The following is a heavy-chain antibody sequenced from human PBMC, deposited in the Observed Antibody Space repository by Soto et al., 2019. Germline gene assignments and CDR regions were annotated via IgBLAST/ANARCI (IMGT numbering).Heavy chain of an antibody. CDR3: AREIGYCTTTSCHAGPLYYYMDV. Sequence: SETLSLTCTVSDASISSYHWSWIRQPPGKGLEWIGNISNSGSTNYNPSLKSRVTISVDTSKNQFSLKLASVTAADTAVYHCAREIGYCTTTSCHAGPLYYYMDVWGKGTTVTVSS. V-gene: IGHV4-59*01. J-gene: IGHJ6*03. CDR1: DASISSYH. D-gene: IGHD2-2*01. CDR2: ISNSGST.